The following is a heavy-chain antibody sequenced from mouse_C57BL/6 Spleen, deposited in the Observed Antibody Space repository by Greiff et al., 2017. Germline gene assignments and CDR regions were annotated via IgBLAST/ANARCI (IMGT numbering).Heavy chain of an antibody. J-gene: IGHJ4*01. D-gene: IGHD2-5*01. V-gene: IGHV1-18*01. Sequence: VQLQQSGPELVKPGASVKIPCKASGYPFTDYNMDWVKQSHGKSLEWIGDINPNNGGTIYNQKFKGKATLTVDKSSSTADMELRSLTSEDTAVYYGARSRGYSNSHYYAMDYWGQGTSVTVSS. CDR1: GYPFTDYN. CDR2: INPNNGGT. CDR3: ARSRGYSNSHYYAMDY.